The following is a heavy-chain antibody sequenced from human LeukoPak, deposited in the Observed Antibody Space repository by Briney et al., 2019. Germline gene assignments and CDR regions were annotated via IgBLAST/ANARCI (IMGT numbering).Heavy chain of an antibody. CDR3: ARGSRHWETFHY. CDR1: GGSISSGGYY. V-gene: IGHV4-31*03. Sequence: SQTLSLTCTVSGGSISSGGYYWSWIRQHPGKGLEWIGYLYYSGSTYYNPSLKSRLTISVDTSMNQFSLKLSSVTAADTAVYYCARGSRHWETFHYWGQGTLVTVSS. D-gene: IGHD1-26*01. J-gene: IGHJ4*02. CDR2: LYYSGST.